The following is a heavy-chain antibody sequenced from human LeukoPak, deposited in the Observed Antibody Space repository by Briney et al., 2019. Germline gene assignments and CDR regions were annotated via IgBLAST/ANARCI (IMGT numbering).Heavy chain of an antibody. CDR3: AKHLLTAYYDSSGYPPSLGMDV. J-gene: IGHJ6*02. CDR1: GFTFSSYS. V-gene: IGHV3-23*01. D-gene: IGHD3-22*01. CDR2: ISGSGGST. Sequence: GGSLRLSCAASGFTFSSYSMNWVRQAPGKGLEWVSAISGSGGSTYYADSVKGRFTISRDDSKNTLYLQMNSLRAEDTAVYYCAKHLLTAYYDSSGYPPSLGMDVWGQGTTVTVSS.